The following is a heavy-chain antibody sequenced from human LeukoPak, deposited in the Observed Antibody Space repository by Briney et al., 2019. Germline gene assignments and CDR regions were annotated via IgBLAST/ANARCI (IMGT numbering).Heavy chain of an antibody. V-gene: IGHV3-7*01. CDR3: ARVRGDYYFDY. CDR1: GFIFNDFW. J-gene: IGHJ4*02. CDR2: IRQDGGAK. Sequence: GGSLRLSCTASGFIFNDFWMSWVRQAPGEGLEWVANIRQDGGAKNYVDSVKGRFTISRDNAKKSLYLQMNSLRAEDTAVYHCARVRGDYYFDYWGQGTLVTVSS. D-gene: IGHD3-16*01.